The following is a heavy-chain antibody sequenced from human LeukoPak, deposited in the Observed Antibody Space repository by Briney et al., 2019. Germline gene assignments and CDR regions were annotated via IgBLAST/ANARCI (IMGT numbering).Heavy chain of an antibody. Sequence: GRSLRLSCAASGFTFDDYAMHWVRQAPGKGLEWVSGISWYSGSIAYADSVKGRFTISRDNAKNSLYLQMNSLRPEDMALYYCAKDKGVTMVRGPFDYWGQGTLVTVSS. CDR2: ISWYSGSI. D-gene: IGHD3-10*01. CDR1: GFTFDDYA. V-gene: IGHV3-9*03. J-gene: IGHJ4*02. CDR3: AKDKGVTMVRGPFDY.